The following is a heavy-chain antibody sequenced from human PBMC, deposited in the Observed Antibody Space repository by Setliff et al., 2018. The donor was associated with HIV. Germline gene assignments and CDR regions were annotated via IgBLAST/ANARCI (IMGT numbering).Heavy chain of an antibody. Sequence: PSETLSLTCTVSGGLITNDGYYWTWIRQHPVKGLEWIGYIYSSGTKYYNPSLKSRLAISLDTSKNQFSLNLKSVTAADAAVYYCARGFCSGGFCHPNFYHYMDVWGKGTTVTVSS. J-gene: IGHJ6*03. CDR1: GGLITNDGYY. V-gene: IGHV4-31*03. CDR2: IYSSGTK. D-gene: IGHD2-15*01. CDR3: ARGFCSGGFCHPNFYHYMDV.